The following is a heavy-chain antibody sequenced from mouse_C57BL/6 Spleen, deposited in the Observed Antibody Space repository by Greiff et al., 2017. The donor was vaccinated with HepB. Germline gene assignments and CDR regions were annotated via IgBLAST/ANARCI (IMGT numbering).Heavy chain of an antibody. CDR1: GYTFTDYY. Sequence: VQLQQSGPELVKPGASVKISCKASGYTFTDYYMNWVKQSHGKSLEWIGDINPNNGGTSYNQKFKGKATLTVDKSSSTAYMELRSLTSEDSAVYYCARGFITTVGATSDYAMDYWGQGTSVTVSS. CDR3: ARGFITTVGATSDYAMDY. V-gene: IGHV1-26*01. CDR2: INPNNGGT. J-gene: IGHJ4*01. D-gene: IGHD1-1*01.